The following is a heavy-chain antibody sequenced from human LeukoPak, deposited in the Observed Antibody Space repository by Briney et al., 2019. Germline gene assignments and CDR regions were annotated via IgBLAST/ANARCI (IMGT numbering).Heavy chain of an antibody. D-gene: IGHD3-10*01. V-gene: IGHV4-61*02. J-gene: IGHJ4*02. CDR3: ARDQTYSGSGIYTYFDY. CDR1: GGSISSGGYY. CDR2: IYSTGST. Sequence: RASQTLSPTCTVSGGSISSGGYYWSWIRQPAGKGLEYIGRIYSTGSTNYNPSLRSRVTISVDTSKNHFSLKLSSVTAADTAVYYCARDQTYSGSGIYTYFDYWGQGILVTVSS.